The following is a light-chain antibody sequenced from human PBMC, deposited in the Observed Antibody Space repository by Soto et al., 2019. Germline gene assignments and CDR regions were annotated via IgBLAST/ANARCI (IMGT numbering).Light chain of an antibody. Sequence: EIVLTQSPGILSLSPGERATLSCRASQSVSNDFLAWYQQKPGQAPRLLIYGASTRATGIPARFSGSGSGTEFTLTISSLQSEDFAVYFCQQYAYWPETFGQGTKVDIK. V-gene: IGKV3-15*01. CDR3: QQYAYWPET. J-gene: IGKJ1*01. CDR1: QSVSNDF. CDR2: GAS.